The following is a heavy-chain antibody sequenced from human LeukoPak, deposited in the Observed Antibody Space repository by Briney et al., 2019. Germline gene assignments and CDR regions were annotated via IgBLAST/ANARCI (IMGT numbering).Heavy chain of an antibody. CDR3: ARDPAGIAAAPGPN. CDR2: INTSTGNP. D-gene: IGHD6-13*01. J-gene: IGHJ4*02. Sequence: ASVKVSCKASGYTFTSYAMNWVRQAPGQGLEWMGWINTSTGNPTYAQGFTGRFVFSLDTSVSTAYLQISSLKAEDTAVYYCARDPAGIAAAPGPNWGQGTLVTVSS. V-gene: IGHV7-4-1*02. CDR1: GYTFTSYA.